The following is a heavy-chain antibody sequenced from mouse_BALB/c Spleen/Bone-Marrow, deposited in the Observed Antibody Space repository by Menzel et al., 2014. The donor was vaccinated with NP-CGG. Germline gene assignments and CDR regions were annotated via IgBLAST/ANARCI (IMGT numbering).Heavy chain of an antibody. CDR3: ARLNYYGNSFV. D-gene: IGHD1-1*01. Sequence: EVKLMESGGGLVQPGGSLKLSCAASGFDFSRFWMSWVRQAPGKGLEWIGEINPDSSTINYTPSLKDKFIISRDNAKNTLYLQMSKVRSEDTALYYCARLNYYGNSFVWGAGTTVTVSS. J-gene: IGHJ1*01. CDR1: GFDFSRFW. V-gene: IGHV4-1*02. CDR2: INPDSSTI.